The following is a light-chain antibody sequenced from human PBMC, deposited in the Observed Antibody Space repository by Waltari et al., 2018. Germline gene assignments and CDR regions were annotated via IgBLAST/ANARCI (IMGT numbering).Light chain of an antibody. CDR2: WAS. CDR3: QQYYSTPRT. CDR1: SVLYSSNNKNY. V-gene: IGKV4-1*01. Sequence: SVLYSSNNKNYLAWYQQKPGQPPKLPIYWASTRESGVPDRFSGSGSGTDFTLTISSLQAEDVAVYYCQQYYSTPRTFGQGTKVEIK. J-gene: IGKJ1*01.